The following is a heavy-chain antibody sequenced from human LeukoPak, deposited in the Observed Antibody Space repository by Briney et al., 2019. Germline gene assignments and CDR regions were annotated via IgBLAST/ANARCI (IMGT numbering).Heavy chain of an antibody. CDR1: GYSISSGYY. CDR3: AREGVGGNWFDP. CDR2: IYHSGST. J-gene: IGHJ5*02. D-gene: IGHD3-10*01. Sequence: PSETLSLTCTVSGYSISSGYYWGWIRQPPGKGLEWIGSIYHSGSTYYNPSLKSRVTISVDTSKNQFSPKLSSVPAADTAVYYCAREGVGGNWFDPWGQATLVTVSS. V-gene: IGHV4-38-2*02.